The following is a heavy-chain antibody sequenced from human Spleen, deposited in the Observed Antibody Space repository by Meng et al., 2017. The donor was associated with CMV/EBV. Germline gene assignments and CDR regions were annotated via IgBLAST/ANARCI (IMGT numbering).Heavy chain of an antibody. CDR1: GISFDVYG. J-gene: IGHJ3*02. CDR3: VKDLHGESFYAFDI. CDR2: INWSGGRT. Sequence: GESLKISCVASGISFDVYGMSWVRQVPGKGLEWVSGINWSGGRTGYADSVKGRFTISRDNAKNSLYLQMSRLRAEDTALYYCVKDLHGESFYAFDIWGQGTMVTVSS. D-gene: IGHD4-17*01. V-gene: IGHV3-20*04.